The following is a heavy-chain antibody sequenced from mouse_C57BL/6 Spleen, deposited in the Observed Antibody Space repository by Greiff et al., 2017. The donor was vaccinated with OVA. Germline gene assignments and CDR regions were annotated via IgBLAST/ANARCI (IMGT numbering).Heavy chain of an antibody. J-gene: IGHJ4*01. Sequence: QVQLQQSGPELVKPGASVKISCKASGYAFSSSWMNWVKQRPGKGLEWIGRIYPGDGDSNYNGKFKGKATLTAAKSSSTAYMQLSSLTCEDSAVYCYSRDPNYGSSSYAMDYWGKGTSVTVSS. CDR3: SRDPNYGSSSYAMDY. D-gene: IGHD1-1*01. CDR1: GYAFSSSW. V-gene: IGHV1-82*01. CDR2: IYPGDGDS.